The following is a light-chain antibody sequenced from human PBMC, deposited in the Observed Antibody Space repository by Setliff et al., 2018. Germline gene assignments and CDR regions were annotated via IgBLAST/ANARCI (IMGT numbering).Light chain of an antibody. CDR1: SSDVGGYNY. CDR2: EVS. CDR3: SSYAGSNNLGV. Sequence: QSALTQPPSASGSPGQSVTISCTGTSSDVGGYNYVSWYQQHPGKAPKLMIYEVSKRPSGVPDRFSGFKSGNTASLTVSGLQAEGEADYYCSSYAGSNNLGVFGTGTKVTVL. V-gene: IGLV2-8*01. J-gene: IGLJ1*01.